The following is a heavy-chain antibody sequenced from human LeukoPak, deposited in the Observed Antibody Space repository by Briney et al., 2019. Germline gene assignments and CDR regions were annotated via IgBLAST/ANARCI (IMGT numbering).Heavy chain of an antibody. CDR1: GFTFSSYG. J-gene: IGHJ6*03. CDR3: ARDPPNYYGSGSYSAYMDV. CDR2: ISYDGGNK. D-gene: IGHD3-10*01. Sequence: GGSLRLSCAASGFTFSSYGMHWVRQAPGKGLEWVAVISYDGGNKCYADSVKGRFTISRDNSKNTLYLQMNSLRAEDTAVYYCARDPPNYYGSGSYSAYMDVWGKGTTVTVSS. V-gene: IGHV3-30*03.